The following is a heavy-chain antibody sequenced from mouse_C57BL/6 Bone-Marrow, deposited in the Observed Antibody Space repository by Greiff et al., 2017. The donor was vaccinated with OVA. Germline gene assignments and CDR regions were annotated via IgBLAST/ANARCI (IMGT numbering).Heavy chain of an antibody. J-gene: IGHJ3*01. CDR2: INPNNGGT. V-gene: IGHV1-18*01. CDR3: ARRYDYDWFAY. Sequence: VQLKQSGPELVKPGASVKIPCKASGYTFTDYNMDWVKQSHGKSLEWIGDINPNNGGTIYNQKFKGKATLTVDKSSSTAYMELRSLTSEDTAVYYCARRYDYDWFAYWGQGTLVTVSA. D-gene: IGHD2-4*01. CDR1: GYTFTDYN.